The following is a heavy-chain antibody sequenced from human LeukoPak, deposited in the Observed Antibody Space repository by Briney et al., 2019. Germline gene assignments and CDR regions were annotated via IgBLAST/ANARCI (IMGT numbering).Heavy chain of an antibody. D-gene: IGHD6-13*01. V-gene: IGHV3-23*01. CDR2: ITGSGGNT. Sequence: GGSLRLSCAASGFIFSSYSMSWVRQAPGMGLEWVSVITGSGGNTYYADSVKGRFTISKDNSKNTVYLQMSSLRVDDTAVYYCAKSASSSWPSYYYGMDVWGQGTTVTVSS. CDR3: AKSASSSWPSYYYGMDV. CDR1: GFIFSSYS. J-gene: IGHJ6*02.